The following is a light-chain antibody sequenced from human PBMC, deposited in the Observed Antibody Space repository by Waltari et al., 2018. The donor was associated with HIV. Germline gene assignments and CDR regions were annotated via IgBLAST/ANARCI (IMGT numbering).Light chain of an antibody. Sequence: DIQITQPPPSLSASVGDRLTLTCRASQGISNYLAWYQQKPGKVPKLLIYAASTLQSGVPSRFSGSGSGTDFTLTISSLQPEDVATYYCQKYNSAPLTFGGGTKVEIK. V-gene: IGKV1-27*01. CDR1: QGISNY. CDR2: AAS. J-gene: IGKJ4*01. CDR3: QKYNSAPLT.